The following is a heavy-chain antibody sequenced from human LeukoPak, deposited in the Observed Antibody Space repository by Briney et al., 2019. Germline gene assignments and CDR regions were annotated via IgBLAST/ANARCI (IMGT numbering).Heavy chain of an antibody. J-gene: IGHJ6*02. V-gene: IGHV4-4*07. CDR1: GGSISSYY. CDR3: AREKRQQLSRGYGMDV. Sequence: PSETLSLTCTVSGGSISSYYWSWLRQPAGKGLEWIGRIYTSGSTNYTPSLKSRVTMSVDTSKNQFSLKLSSVTAADTAVYYCAREKRQQLSRGYGMDVWGQGTTVTVSS. D-gene: IGHD6-13*01. CDR2: IYTSGST.